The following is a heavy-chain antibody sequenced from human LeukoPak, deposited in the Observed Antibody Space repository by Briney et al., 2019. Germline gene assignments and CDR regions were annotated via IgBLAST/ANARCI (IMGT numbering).Heavy chain of an antibody. Sequence: ASVKVSCKASGYPFTGYYLHWVRQAPGQGLEWMGIINPSGGSTSYARKFQGRVTMTRDTSTSTVYMELSSLRSEDTAVYYCARSLDYDAFDIWGQGTMVTVSS. J-gene: IGHJ3*02. CDR2: INPSGGST. D-gene: IGHD3-16*01. CDR3: ARSLDYDAFDI. CDR1: GYPFTGYY. V-gene: IGHV1-46*01.